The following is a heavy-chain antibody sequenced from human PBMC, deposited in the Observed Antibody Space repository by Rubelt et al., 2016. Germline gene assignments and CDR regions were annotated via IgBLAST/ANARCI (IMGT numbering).Heavy chain of an antibody. V-gene: IGHV3-30*19. CDR1: GFTFSSYG. CDR2: ISYDGSNK. CDR3: ARVPYGDYVWGLLGY. J-gene: IGHJ4*02. Sequence: QVQLVESGGGVVQPGRSLRLSCAASGFTFSSYGMHWVRQAPGKGLEWVAVISYDGSNKYYADSVKGRFTISRDNSKNTLYLQMNSLRAEDTAVYYCARVPYGDYVWGLLGYWGQGTLVTVSS. D-gene: IGHD3-16*01.